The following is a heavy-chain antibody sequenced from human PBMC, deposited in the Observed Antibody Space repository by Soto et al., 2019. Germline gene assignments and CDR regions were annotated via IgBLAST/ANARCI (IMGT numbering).Heavy chain of an antibody. Sequence: SVKVSCKASGGTFSRYAISWVRQAPGQGLEWMGGFIPAFETTNYAQKFQGRVTITADESTSTVYMELSSLRSEDTAMYYCAKGTSSWNNWFDPWGQGTLVTVSS. J-gene: IGHJ5*02. CDR2: FIPAFETT. D-gene: IGHD6-13*01. V-gene: IGHV1-69*13. CDR3: AKGTSSWNNWFDP. CDR1: GGTFSRYA.